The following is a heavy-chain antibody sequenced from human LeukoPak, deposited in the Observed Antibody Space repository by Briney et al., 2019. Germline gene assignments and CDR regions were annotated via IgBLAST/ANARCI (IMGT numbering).Heavy chain of an antibody. CDR1: GFTFSSYS. CDR3: ARTLPPLIAVAGTSFDY. V-gene: IGHV3-48*04. D-gene: IGHD6-19*01. J-gene: IGHJ4*02. Sequence: GGSLRLSCAASGFTFSSYSMNWVRQAPGKGLEWVSYISSSSSTIYYADSVKGRFTISKDNAKNSLYLQMNSLRAEDTAVYYCARTLPPLIAVAGTSFDYWGQGTLVTVSS. CDR2: ISSSSSTI.